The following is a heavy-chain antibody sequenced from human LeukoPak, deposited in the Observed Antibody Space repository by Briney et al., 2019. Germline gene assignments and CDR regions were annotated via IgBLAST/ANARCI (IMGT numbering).Heavy chain of an antibody. D-gene: IGHD3-22*01. V-gene: IGHV1-18*01. Sequence: ASVKVSCKASGYTFTSYGISWVRQAPGQGLEWMGWISAYNGNTNYAQKLQGRVTMTTDTSTSTAYMDLRSLRSDDTAVYYCARGPYYYDSSGYSGLVAFDIWGQGTMVTVSS. J-gene: IGHJ3*02. CDR3: ARGPYYYDSSGYSGLVAFDI. CDR1: GYTFTSYG. CDR2: ISAYNGNT.